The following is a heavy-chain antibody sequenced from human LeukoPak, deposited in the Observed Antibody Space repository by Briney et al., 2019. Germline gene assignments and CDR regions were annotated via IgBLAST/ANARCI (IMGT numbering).Heavy chain of an antibody. D-gene: IGHD5-12*01. Sequence: GGSLRLSCAASGFTFSSYAMSWVRQAPGKGLEWVSAISGSGGSTYYADSVKGRFTISRDNSKNTLYLQMNSLRAEDTAVYHCARDDSGYDLWFVYWGQGTLVTVSS. CDR2: ISGSGGST. J-gene: IGHJ4*02. CDR3: ARDDSGYDLWFVY. CDR1: GFTFSSYA. V-gene: IGHV3-23*01.